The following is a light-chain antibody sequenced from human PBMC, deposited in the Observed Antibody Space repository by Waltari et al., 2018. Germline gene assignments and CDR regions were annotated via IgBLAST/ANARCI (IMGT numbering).Light chain of an antibody. CDR3: MQALQTPWT. CDR1: RSLLHSNEQNY. V-gene: IGKV2-28*01. J-gene: IGKJ1*01. CDR2: LGS. Sequence: MVMTRSPLSLSVTPGKSASFPCGSSRSLLHSNEQNYLEWYFQKPGQSPQLLLYLGSNRASGVPDRFSGSGSGTDFTLQISRVEAEDVGIYFCMQALQTPWTFGQGTKVEI.